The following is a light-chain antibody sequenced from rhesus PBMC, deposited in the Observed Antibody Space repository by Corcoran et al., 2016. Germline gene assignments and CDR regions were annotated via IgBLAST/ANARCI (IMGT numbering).Light chain of an antibody. J-gene: IGKJ2*01. Sequence: DIQMTQSPSSLSASVGDTVTITCRASQSISSWLAWYQQKPGKAPKLLIYKASSLQSGVPSRFSGSGSGTDFTLTIISLQSEDLATYYCQQYSSSPYSFGQVTKVEIK. CDR3: QQYSSSPYS. CDR2: KAS. CDR1: QSISSW. V-gene: IGKV1-22*01.